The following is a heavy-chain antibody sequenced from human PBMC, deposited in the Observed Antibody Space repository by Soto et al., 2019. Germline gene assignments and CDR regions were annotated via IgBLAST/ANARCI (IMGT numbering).Heavy chain of an antibody. CDR1: GGSISSSSYY. CDR2: IYYSGST. D-gene: IGHD6-19*01. J-gene: IGHJ1*01. V-gene: IGHV4-61*05. Sequence: SETLSLTCTVSGGSISSSSYYWGWIRQPPGKGLEWIGYIYYSGSTNYNPSLKSRVTISVDTSKNQFSLKLSSVTAADTAVYYCAKGVPGIAVAGTGYFQHWGQGTLVTVSS. CDR3: AKGVPGIAVAGTGYFQH.